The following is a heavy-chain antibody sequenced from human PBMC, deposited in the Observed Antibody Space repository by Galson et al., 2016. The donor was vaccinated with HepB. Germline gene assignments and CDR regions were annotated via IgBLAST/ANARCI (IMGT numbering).Heavy chain of an antibody. CDR1: GFTFSPYS. CDR3: GPEWDEGRKTSGTYD. D-gene: IGHD1-26*01. CDR2: ISSGSATT. J-gene: IGHJ4*02. V-gene: IGHV3-48*01. Sequence: SLRLSCAASGFTFSPYSMNWVRQAPGKGLEWVSYISSGSATTYYADSVKGRFTISRDNSKNTLYLQMNSLRAEDTAVYYCGPEWDEGRKTSGTYDWGQGTLVTVSS.